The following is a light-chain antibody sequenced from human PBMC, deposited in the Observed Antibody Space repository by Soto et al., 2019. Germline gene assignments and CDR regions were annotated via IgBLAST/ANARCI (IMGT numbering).Light chain of an antibody. CDR2: GAS. Sequence: IVITQSPATLSMAGGKTAILSCRASQSVSSNLAWYRQQSGQAPRLLIYGASTRANGIPARFSGSGSGTEFTLTISSLQSEDSAVYYCQQYNSWPPLTFGGGTKVDIK. CDR1: QSVSSN. J-gene: IGKJ4*01. CDR3: QQYNSWPPLT. V-gene: IGKV3D-15*01.